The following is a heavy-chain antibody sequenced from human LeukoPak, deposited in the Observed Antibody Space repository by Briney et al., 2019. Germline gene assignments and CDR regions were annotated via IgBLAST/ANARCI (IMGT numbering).Heavy chain of an antibody. J-gene: IGHJ6*03. CDR2: IYTSGST. D-gene: IGHD2-15*01. V-gene: IGHV4-4*07. CDR3: AREVARRYYYYYMDV. CDR1: GGSISSYY. Sequence: SETLSLTCTVSGGSISSYYWSWIRQPDGKGLEWIGRIYTSGSTNYNPSLKSRVTMSVDTSKNQFSLKLSSVTAADTAVYYCAREVARRYYYYYMDVWGKGTTVTVSS.